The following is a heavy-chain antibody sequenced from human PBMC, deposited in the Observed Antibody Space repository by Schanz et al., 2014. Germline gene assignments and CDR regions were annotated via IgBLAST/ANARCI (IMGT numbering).Heavy chain of an antibody. V-gene: IGHV3-23*01. CDR3: VSSGSYSSYAF. J-gene: IGHJ4*02. CDR2: MNESHSTI. CDR1: GFTFGDYA. D-gene: IGHD3-10*01. Sequence: EVQLLESGGGLVQPGGSLRLSCAASGFTFGDYAMTWVRQAPGKGLEWVSAMNESHSTIYYADSVRGRFTISRDNAENTLFLQMNSLRAEDTAVYHCVSSGSYSSYAFWGQGTLVTVSA.